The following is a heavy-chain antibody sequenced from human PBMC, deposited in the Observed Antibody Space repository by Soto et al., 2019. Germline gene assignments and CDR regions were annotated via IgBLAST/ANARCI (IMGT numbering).Heavy chain of an antibody. J-gene: IGHJ5*02. V-gene: IGHV5-10-1*04. D-gene: IGHD4-17*01. CDR2: IDPSDSYT. Sequence: GESLKISCTGSGYSFTRYLISWVRQMPGKGLEWMGRIDPSDSYTNYSPSFQGQVIISADKSITTAYLQWSSLKASDTAMYYCAKDLDYGGNSDLFAPWGQGTLVTVSS. CDR3: AKDLDYGGNSDLFAP. CDR1: GYSFTRYL.